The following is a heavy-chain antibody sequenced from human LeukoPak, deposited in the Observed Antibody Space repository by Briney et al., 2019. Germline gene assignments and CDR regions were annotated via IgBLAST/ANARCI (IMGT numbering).Heavy chain of an antibody. CDR1: GFTFSNYA. CDR2: ISYDGSDK. V-gene: IGHV3-30-3*01. Sequence: GGPLRLSCAASGFTFSNYAMHWVRQAPGKGLEWVAVISYDGSDKYYADSVKGRFTISRDNSKNTLYLQMNSLRAEDTAVYYCAREALDYAFFDYWGQGTLVTVSS. CDR3: AREALDYAFFDY. J-gene: IGHJ4*02. D-gene: IGHD3/OR15-3a*01.